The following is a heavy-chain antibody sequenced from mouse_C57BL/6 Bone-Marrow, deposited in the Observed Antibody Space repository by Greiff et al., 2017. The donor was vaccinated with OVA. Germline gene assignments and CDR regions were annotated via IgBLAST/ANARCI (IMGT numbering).Heavy chain of an antibody. Sequence: EVQLQQSGAELVRPGASVTLSCTASGFNIKDDYMHWVKQRPEQGLEWIGWIDPENGDTEYASKFQGKATITADPSSNTAYLQLSSLTSEDTAVYYCTSYGYDEDWYFDVWGTGTTVTVSS. V-gene: IGHV14-4*01. CDR2: IDPENGDT. J-gene: IGHJ1*03. D-gene: IGHD2-2*01. CDR1: GFNIKDDY. CDR3: TSYGYDEDWYFDV.